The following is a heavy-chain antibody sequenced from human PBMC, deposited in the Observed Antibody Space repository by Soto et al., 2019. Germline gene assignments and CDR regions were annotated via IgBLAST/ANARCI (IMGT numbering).Heavy chain of an antibody. V-gene: IGHV3-9*01. CDR3: AKGLDTAMVTPFDY. D-gene: IGHD5-18*01. J-gene: IGHJ4*02. CDR2: ISWNSGSI. CDR1: GFTFDDYA. Sequence: PGGSLRLSCAASGFTFDDYAMHLVRQAPGKGLEWVSGISWNSGSIGYADSVKGRFTISRDNAKNSLYLQMNSLRAEDTALYYCAKGLDTAMVTPFDYWGQGTLVTVSS.